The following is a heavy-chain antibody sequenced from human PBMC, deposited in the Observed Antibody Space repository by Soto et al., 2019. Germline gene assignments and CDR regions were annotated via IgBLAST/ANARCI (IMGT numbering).Heavy chain of an antibody. V-gene: IGHV4-39*01. J-gene: IGHJ4*02. D-gene: IGHD6-19*01. CDR2: IYYSGST. CDR1: CGSIISSSYY. Sequence: SETLSLTCTFSCGSIISSSYYWGWIRQPPGKGLEWIGSIYYSGSTYYNPSLKSRVTISVDTSKNQFSLKLSSVTAADTAVYYCATFKYSSGWYSPYYFDYWGQGTLVTVSS. CDR3: ATFKYSSGWYSPYYFDY.